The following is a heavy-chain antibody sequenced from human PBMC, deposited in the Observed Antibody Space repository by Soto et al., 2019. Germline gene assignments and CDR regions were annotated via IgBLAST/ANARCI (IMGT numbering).Heavy chain of an antibody. J-gene: IGHJ6*02. CDR3: AKGVDVWGSFRSHFQYYYGMDV. CDR2: ISGSGGST. CDR1: RFPFSTYA. D-gene: IGHD3-16*02. Sequence: GGSLRLSCAASRFPFSTYALTWVRQAPGKGLEWVSAISGSGGSTHYADSVKGRFTISRDNSMNTVFLQMNSLRADDTAVCYCAKGVDVWGSFRSHFQYYYGMDVWGQGTTVTVSS. V-gene: IGHV3-23*01.